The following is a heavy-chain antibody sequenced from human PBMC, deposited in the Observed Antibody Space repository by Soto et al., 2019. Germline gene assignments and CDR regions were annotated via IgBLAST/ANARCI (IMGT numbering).Heavy chain of an antibody. D-gene: IGHD6-19*01. J-gene: IGHJ5*02. CDR1: GFSFSSYA. V-gene: IGHV3-30-3*01. CDR2: ISHDGINK. Sequence: QVRLVESGGGVVQPGRSLRLSCTASGFSFSSYAMYWFRQPPGKGLEWVAVISHDGINKHYADSVKGRVTVSRDNSNHPLALQLNSLRGEDTAMYYCARDMYSSDYFVKWFEPWGQGTLVTVSS. CDR3: ARDMYSSDYFVKWFEP.